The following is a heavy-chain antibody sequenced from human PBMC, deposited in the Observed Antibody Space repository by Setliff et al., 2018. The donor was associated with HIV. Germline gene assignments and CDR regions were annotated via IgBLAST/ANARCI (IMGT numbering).Heavy chain of an antibody. CDR1: GDSISSSSFY. CDR2: MYYSGST. D-gene: IGHD1-7*01. Sequence: SETLSLTCTVSGDSISSSSFYWGWVRQPPGKGLEWIGSMYYSGSTYYNPSLKSRITMSVDTSKNQFSLKLSSVTAADTAVYYCARDRYTWNYGKNYMDVWGKGTTVTVSS. V-gene: IGHV4-39*02. CDR3: ARDRYTWNYGKNYMDV. J-gene: IGHJ6*03.